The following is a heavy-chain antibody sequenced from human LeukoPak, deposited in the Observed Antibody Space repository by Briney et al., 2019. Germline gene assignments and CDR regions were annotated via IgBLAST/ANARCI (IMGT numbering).Heavy chain of an antibody. CDR1: GFTFSNYA. D-gene: IGHD6-19*01. CDR3: AKASQWTSDY. Sequence: QPGGPLRLSCAASGFTFSNYAMSWVRQAPGKGLEWVSAINGGGDNTYYADSVKGRFTVSRDNSKNTLCLQMNSLRAEDTALYFCAKASQWTSDYWGQGTLVTVSS. V-gene: IGHV3-23*01. CDR2: INGGGDNT. J-gene: IGHJ4*02.